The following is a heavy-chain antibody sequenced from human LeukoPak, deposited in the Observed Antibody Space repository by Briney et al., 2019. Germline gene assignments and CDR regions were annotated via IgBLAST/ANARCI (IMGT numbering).Heavy chain of an antibody. Sequence: PSETLSLTCTVSGGSISSSSYYWGWIRQPPGKGLEGIGNIYYSGSTYYNPSLKSRVTISVDTSKNQSSLKLSSVTAADTAVYYCARNPSLHIVVVTAIDYWGQGTLVTVSS. CDR3: ARNPSLHIVVVTAIDY. V-gene: IGHV4-39*01. D-gene: IGHD2-21*02. J-gene: IGHJ4*02. CDR1: GGSISSSSYY. CDR2: IYYSGST.